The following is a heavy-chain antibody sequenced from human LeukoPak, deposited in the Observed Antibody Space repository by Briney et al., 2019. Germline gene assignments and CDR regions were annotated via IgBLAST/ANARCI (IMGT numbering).Heavy chain of an antibody. CDR3: AKDAVGATAYYFDY. CDR2: TNKEGTGT. CDR1: GFTFSDYW. D-gene: IGHD1-26*01. J-gene: IGHJ4*02. V-gene: IGHV3-74*01. Sequence: GGSLRLSCAASGFTFSDYWMHWVRQAPGKGLMWVSRTNKEGTGTTYADSVRGRFTISRDNSKNTLYLQMNSLRAEDTAVYYCAKDAVGATAYYFDYWGQGTLVTVSS.